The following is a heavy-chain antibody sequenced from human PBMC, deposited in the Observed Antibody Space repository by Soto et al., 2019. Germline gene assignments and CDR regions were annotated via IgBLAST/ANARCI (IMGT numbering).Heavy chain of an antibody. J-gene: IGHJ4*02. V-gene: IGHV3-23*01. CDR2: ISSSGGST. CDR3: AKAGYSGYDRQWGDRHRSYCDY. Sequence: EVQLLESGGGLVQPGGSLSLSCAASGFTFRSYAMSWVRQAPGRGLEWVSTISSSGGSTYYAVSVKGRFTISRDNSKNTLNLQMSSLRAEDTAVYYCAKAGYSGYDRQWGDRHRSYCDYWGQGTLVTVSS. D-gene: IGHD5-12*01. CDR1: GFTFRSYA.